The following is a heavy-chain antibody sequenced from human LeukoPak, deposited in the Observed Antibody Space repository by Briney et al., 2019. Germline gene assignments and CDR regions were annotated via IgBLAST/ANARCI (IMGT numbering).Heavy chain of an antibody. J-gene: IGHJ4*02. Sequence: PSETLSLTCAVSGYSISSGYYWGWIRPPPGKGLEWIGSIYHSGSTYYNPSLKSRVTISVDTSKNHFSLKLSSVTAADTAVYYCARHWEPLSPLYFDYWGQGTLVTVSS. CDR1: GYSISSGYY. D-gene: IGHD1-26*01. CDR2: IYHSGST. CDR3: ARHWEPLSPLYFDY. V-gene: IGHV4-38-2*01.